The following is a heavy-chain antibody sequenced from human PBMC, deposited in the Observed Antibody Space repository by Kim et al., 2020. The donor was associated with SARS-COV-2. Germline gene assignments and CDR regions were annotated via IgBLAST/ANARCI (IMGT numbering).Heavy chain of an antibody. Sequence: ASVKVSCKASGYTFNTYDINWVRQATGQGLEWMGWMNPNSGNTGYAPRFQDRVTMTIDASINTAYLELAGLTSEDSAIYFCARAYVHCESGTWSATCYGLSFMDVWGGGTTVVVSS. CDR1: GYTFNTYD. V-gene: IGHV1-8*01. D-gene: IGHD3-3*01. J-gene: IGHJ6*03. CDR2: MNPNSGNT. CDR3: ARAYVHCESGTWSATCYGLSFMDV.